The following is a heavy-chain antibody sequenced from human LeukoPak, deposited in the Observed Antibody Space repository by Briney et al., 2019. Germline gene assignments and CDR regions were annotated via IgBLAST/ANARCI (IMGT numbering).Heavy chain of an antibody. CDR1: GFTVCSNY. V-gene: IGHV3-53*01. J-gene: IGHJ4*02. D-gene: IGHD5-18*01. CDR2: IYSGGST. CDR3: ARDLRGYSYGYFDY. Sequence: GGSLRLSCAASGFTVCSNYMSWVRQAPGKGLEWVSVIYSGGSTYYADSVKGRFTISRDNSKNTLYLQMNSLRAEDTAVYYCARDLRGYSYGYFDYWGRGTLVTVSS.